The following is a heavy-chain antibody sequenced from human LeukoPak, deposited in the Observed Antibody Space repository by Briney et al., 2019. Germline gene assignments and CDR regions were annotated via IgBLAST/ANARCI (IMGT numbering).Heavy chain of an antibody. CDR3: ARDLAHSGYDPVGDY. CDR1: GFTFSSYS. D-gene: IGHD5-12*01. CDR2: ISSSSSTI. V-gene: IGHV3-48*01. J-gene: IGHJ4*02. Sequence: AEGSLRLSCAASGFTFSSYSMNWVRQAPGKGLEWVSYISSSSSTIYYADSVKGRFTISRDNAKNSLYLQMNSLRAEDTAVYYCARDLAHSGYDPVGDYWGQGTLVTVSS.